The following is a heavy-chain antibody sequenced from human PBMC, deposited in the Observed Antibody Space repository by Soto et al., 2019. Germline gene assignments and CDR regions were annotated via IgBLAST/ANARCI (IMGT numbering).Heavy chain of an antibody. V-gene: IGHV3-30*03. CDR2: ISYDGSNK. D-gene: IGHD6-13*01. CDR3: ARGIAAAGIPSFRNYFDY. J-gene: IGHJ4*02. Sequence: GGSLRLSCAASGFTFSSYDMHWVRQAPGKGLEWVAVISYDGSNKYYADSVKGRFTISRDNSKNTLYLQMNSLRAEDTAVYYCARGIAAAGIPSFRNYFDYWGQGTLVTVSS. CDR1: GFTFSSYD.